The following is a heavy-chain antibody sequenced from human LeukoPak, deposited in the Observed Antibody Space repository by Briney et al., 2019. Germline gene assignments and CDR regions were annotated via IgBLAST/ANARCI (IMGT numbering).Heavy chain of an antibody. D-gene: IGHD6-19*01. J-gene: IGHJ4*02. CDR2: IHTSGST. Sequence: SEILSLTCTVSGGSISNYHWSWIRQPAGKGLEWIGQIHTSGSTNYNPPLKSRVTMSIDTPENQLSLTIRSVTAADTAVYYCARRDINSGWSFDYWGQGTLVTVSS. V-gene: IGHV4-4*07. CDR3: ARRDINSGWSFDY. CDR1: GGSISNYH.